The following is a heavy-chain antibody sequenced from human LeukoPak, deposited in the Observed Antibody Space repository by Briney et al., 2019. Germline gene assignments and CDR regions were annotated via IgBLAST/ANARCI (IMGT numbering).Heavy chain of an antibody. D-gene: IGHD2-15*01. V-gene: IGHV4-4*02. CDR1: GGSISSNNW. Sequence: PSETLSLTCAVSGGSISSNNWWNGGRQPPGEGLEWIGEIYHSGSTNYNPSLKSRVTISVDKSTNQLSLRLTSVTAADTAVYYCARDVGARIEGYWGQGTLVTVSS. J-gene: IGHJ4*02. CDR3: ARDVGARIEGY. CDR2: IYHSGST.